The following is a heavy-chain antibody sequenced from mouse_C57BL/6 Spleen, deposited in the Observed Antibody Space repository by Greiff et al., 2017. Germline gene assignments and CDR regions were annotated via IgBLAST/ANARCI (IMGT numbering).Heavy chain of an antibody. D-gene: IGHD2-12*01. J-gene: IGHJ3*01. CDR3: AKHENYKGFAY. Sequence: VKMVESGAELVKPGASVKLSCKASGYTFTEYTIHWVKQRSGQGLEWIGWFYPGSGSITYNEKFKDKATLTADKSASTVYMEHSRLTSEDSAVYFCAKHENYKGFAYWGQGTLVTVSA. V-gene: IGHV1-62-2*01. CDR1: GYTFTEYT. CDR2: FYPGSGSI.